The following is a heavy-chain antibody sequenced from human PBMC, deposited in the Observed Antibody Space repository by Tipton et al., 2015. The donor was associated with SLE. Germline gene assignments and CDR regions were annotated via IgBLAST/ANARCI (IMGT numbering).Heavy chain of an antibody. CDR2: TSYVGST. CDR3: ARDHFLDY. Sequence: LRLSCTVSGGSISGHFWTWIRQSPRKGLEYIGYTSYVGSTNYNPSLNSRATISADTSKNQCSLKLSSMSAADTAVYYCARDHFLDYWGQGILVNVSS. V-gene: IGHV4-59*11. J-gene: IGHJ4*02. CDR1: GGSISGHF. D-gene: IGHD2/OR15-2a*01.